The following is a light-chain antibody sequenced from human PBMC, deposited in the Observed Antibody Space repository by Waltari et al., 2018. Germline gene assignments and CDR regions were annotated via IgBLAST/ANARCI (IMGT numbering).Light chain of an antibody. CDR3: QQSSSALLT. CDR1: QSINRY. Sequence: DLQMTQSPSSLSASVGDRVTITCRASQSINRYLKWYQQKPGSAPKLLINAASNLQGGVPARFSGSGAGTDFTLTMSSLQPEDFATYYCQQSSSALLTFDPGTKVDIK. CDR2: AAS. J-gene: IGKJ3*01. V-gene: IGKV1-39*01.